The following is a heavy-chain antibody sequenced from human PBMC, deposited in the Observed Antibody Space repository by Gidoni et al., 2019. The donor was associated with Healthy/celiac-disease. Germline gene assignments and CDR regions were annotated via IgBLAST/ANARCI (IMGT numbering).Heavy chain of an antibody. CDR3: ARRYRTPLFQH. D-gene: IGHD4-4*01. J-gene: IGHJ1*01. Sequence: QVQLQQWGAGLLKPSETLSLTCAVYGGSFSGYYWSWIRQPPGKGLEWIGEINHSGSTNYNPSLKSRVIISVDTSKNQFSLKLSSVTAADTAVYYCARRYRTPLFQHWGQGTLVTVSS. CDR1: GGSFSGYY. V-gene: IGHV4-34*01. CDR2: INHSGST.